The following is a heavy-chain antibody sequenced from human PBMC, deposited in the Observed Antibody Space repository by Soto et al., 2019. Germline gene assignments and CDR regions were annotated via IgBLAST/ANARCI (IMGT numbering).Heavy chain of an antibody. D-gene: IGHD4-17*01. CDR2: INPSGGST. Sequence: QVQLVQSGAEAKKPGASVKVSCKASGYTFTSYYIHWVRQAPGQGLEWMGIINPSGGSTTYAQKLEGRVHVTRDTSASTVYVELSSLRSEDTAVYYCTRAPAYGAFDIWGQGTMVTVSS. J-gene: IGHJ3*02. CDR1: GYTFTSYY. V-gene: IGHV1-46*03. CDR3: TRAPAYGAFDI.